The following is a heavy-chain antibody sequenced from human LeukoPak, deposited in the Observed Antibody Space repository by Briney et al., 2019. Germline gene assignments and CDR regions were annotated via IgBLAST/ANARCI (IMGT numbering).Heavy chain of an antibody. CDR2: ISWNSGSI. CDR3: AKDRGFWSGYYTGPFDY. V-gene: IGHV3-9*01. Sequence: GGSLRLSCAASGFTFDDYAMHWVRQAPGKGLEWVSGISWNSGSIGYADSVKGRFTISRDNAKNSLYLQMDSLRAEDTALYYCAKDRGFWSGYYTGPFDYWGQGTLVTVSS. D-gene: IGHD3-3*01. J-gene: IGHJ4*02. CDR1: GFTFDDYA.